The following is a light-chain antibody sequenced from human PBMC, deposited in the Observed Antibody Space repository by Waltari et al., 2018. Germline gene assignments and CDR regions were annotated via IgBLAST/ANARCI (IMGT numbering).Light chain of an antibody. CDR2: GVT. V-gene: IGLV2-14*01. J-gene: IGLJ2*01. CDR1: SSDIGGYDY. CDR3: RSHTRSSTHV. Sequence: QSALTQPASVSGSPGQSITISCTGTSSDIGGYDYVSWYQQHPGKAPKLMIYGVTNRASGVADHFTGSKAGNTASLTISGLQAEDEADYYCRSHTRSSTHVFGGGTKVTVL.